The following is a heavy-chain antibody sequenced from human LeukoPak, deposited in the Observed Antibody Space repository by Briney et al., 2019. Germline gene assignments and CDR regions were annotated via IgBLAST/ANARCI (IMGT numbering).Heavy chain of an antibody. D-gene: IGHD2-2*01. CDR2: ISGNGGGT. V-gene: IGHV3-23*01. CDR1: GLTFSSYA. Sequence: GGSLRLSCAASGLTFSSYAMSWVRQAPGKGLEWVSGISGNGGGTYYADSVKGRFTISRDNAKNSLYLQMNSLRAEDTAVYYCARDHIYCSSTSCPNLGAFDIWGQGTMVTVSS. J-gene: IGHJ3*02. CDR3: ARDHIYCSSTSCPNLGAFDI.